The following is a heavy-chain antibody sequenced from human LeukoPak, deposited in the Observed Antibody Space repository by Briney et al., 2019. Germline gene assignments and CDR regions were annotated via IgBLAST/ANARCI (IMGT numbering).Heavy chain of an antibody. D-gene: IGHD3-3*01. CDR2: INPSGDNT. Sequence: ASVKVSCKASGYTFTSYYMYWVRQAPGQGLEWMGIINPSGDNTNYAQKFQGRVTMTRDMSTTTVYMELSSLRSEDTAVYYCARGPHRRTYDRDNWFDPWGQGALVTVSS. CDR3: ARGPHRRTYDRDNWFDP. CDR1: GYTFTSYY. J-gene: IGHJ5*02. V-gene: IGHV1-46*01.